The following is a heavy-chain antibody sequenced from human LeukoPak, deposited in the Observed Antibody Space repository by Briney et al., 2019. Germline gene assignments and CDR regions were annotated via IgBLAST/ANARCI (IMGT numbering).Heavy chain of an antibody. CDR3: ARASVQYYDSSSYVDAFDI. CDR2: IYYSGST. CDR1: GGSISSGGYS. D-gene: IGHD3-22*01. J-gene: IGHJ3*02. Sequence: SQTLPLTCTVSGGSISSGGYSWSWFRQHPEKGLEWIGYIYYSGSTYYNPSLKSRVTISVDTSKNQFSLELSSVTAADTAVYYCARASVQYYDSSSYVDAFDIWGQGTMVTVSS. V-gene: IGHV4-31*03.